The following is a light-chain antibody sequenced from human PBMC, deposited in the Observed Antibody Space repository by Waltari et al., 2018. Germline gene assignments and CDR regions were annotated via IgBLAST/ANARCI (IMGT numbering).Light chain of an antibody. CDR2: DVS. J-gene: IGLJ2*01. CDR3: SSYTSSSTLV. V-gene: IGLV2-14*01. CDR1: SSHVGGYNY. Sequence: QSALTQPASVSGSPGQSITISCTGTSSHVGGYNYVPWYQQHPGTAPKLMIYDVSERPSGVSNRFSGSKSGNTASLTISGLQAEDEADYYCSSYTSSSTLVFGGGTKLTVL.